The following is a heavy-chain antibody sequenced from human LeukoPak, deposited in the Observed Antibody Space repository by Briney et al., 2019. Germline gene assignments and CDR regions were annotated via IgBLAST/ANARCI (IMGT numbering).Heavy chain of an antibody. V-gene: IGHV3-7*01. J-gene: IGHJ4*02. Sequence: GESLRLSCAASGFTFSSYWMSWARQAPGKGLEWVANINQDGSEQYYVDSVKGRFTISRDNAKNSLYLQMNSLRAEDTAVYYCARIIVVRCFDYWGQGTLVTVSS. CDR3: ARIIVVRCFDY. CDR2: INQDGSEQ. D-gene: IGHD2-21*01. CDR1: GFTFSSYW.